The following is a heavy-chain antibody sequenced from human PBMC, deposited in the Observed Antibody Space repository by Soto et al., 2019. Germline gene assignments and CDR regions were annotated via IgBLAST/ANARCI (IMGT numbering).Heavy chain of an antibody. CDR2: IYYSGST. D-gene: IGHD3-22*01. CDR3: ARAGSIVVFDY. Sequence: QVQLQESGPGLVKPSQTLSLTCTVSGGSISSGDYYWTWIRQPPGKGLEWIGYIYYSGSTYYNPSLKTRVTMSVDTSKNQFSLKLSSVTAADTAVYYCARAGSIVVFDYWGQGTLVTVSS. J-gene: IGHJ4*02. V-gene: IGHV4-30-4*01. CDR1: GGSISSGDYY.